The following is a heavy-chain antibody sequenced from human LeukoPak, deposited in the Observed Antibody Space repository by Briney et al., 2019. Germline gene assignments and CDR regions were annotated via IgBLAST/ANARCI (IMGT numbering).Heavy chain of an antibody. CDR3: ARNASDSGTSYFDY. D-gene: IGHD1-26*01. CDR1: GGSFSGYY. CDR2: INHSGST. V-gene: IGHV4-34*01. J-gene: IGHJ4*02. Sequence: PSETLSLTCAVYGGSFSGYYWSWIRQPPGKGLEWIGEINHSGSTNYNPSLKSRVTISVDTSKNQFSLKLDSVTAADTAVYYCARNASDSGTSYFDYWGQGTLVTVSS.